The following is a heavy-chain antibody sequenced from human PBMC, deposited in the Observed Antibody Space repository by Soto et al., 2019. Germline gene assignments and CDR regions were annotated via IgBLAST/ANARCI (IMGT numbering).Heavy chain of an antibody. V-gene: IGHV1-3*01. CDR3: ARDAVVGVVITVYYGMDV. D-gene: IGHD3-3*01. CDR1: GYTFTSYA. Sequence: ASGKVSCKASGYTFTSYAMHWVRQAPGQRLEWMGWINAGNGNTKYSQKFQGRVTITRDTSASTAYMELSSLRYEDTAVYYCARDAVVGVVITVYYGMDVWGQGTTVTVSS. CDR2: INAGNGNT. J-gene: IGHJ6*02.